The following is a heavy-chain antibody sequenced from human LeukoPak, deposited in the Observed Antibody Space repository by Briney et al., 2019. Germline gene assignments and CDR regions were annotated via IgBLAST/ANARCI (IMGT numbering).Heavy chain of an antibody. D-gene: IGHD4-17*01. CDR2: INHSGYT. CDR1: GVSFDDYY. Sequence: SETLSITCAVSGVSFDDYYWAWVRQTPGKGLEWIGEINHSGYTNDSPSLKSRATLSVDTSSKQFSLNLRSVTVADAGIYYCTRMTTGHDYWGQGTLVTVSS. J-gene: IGHJ4*02. CDR3: TRMTTGHDY. V-gene: IGHV4-34*04.